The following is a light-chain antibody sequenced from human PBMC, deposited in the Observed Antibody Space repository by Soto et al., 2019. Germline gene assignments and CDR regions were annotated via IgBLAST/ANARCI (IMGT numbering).Light chain of an antibody. CDR1: QNIQNS. J-gene: IGKJ4*01. V-gene: IGKV1-39*01. CDR2: AAS. CDR3: QQSYAAGLT. Sequence: DLRLTQSPSSLSASVGDRVTITCRASQNIQNSLNWYQQQPGKAPKLLIYAASSLERGVSSRFSGGASGTDVTLTINSLQPEDFASYLCQQSYAAGLTFGGGTKVEIK.